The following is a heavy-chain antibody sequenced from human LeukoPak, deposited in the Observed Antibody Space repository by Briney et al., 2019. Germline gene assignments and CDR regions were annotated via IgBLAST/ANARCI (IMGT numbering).Heavy chain of an antibody. J-gene: IGHJ5*02. Sequence: SETLSLTCTVSGGSIRSSYYYWGWIRQPPGKGLEWIGSIYDSGSTNYNPSLKSRVTISVDKSKNQFSLKLSSVTAADTAVYYSARVVRGAWFDPWGQGTLVTVSS. CDR2: IYDSGST. CDR1: GGSIRSSYYY. D-gene: IGHD3-10*01. V-gene: IGHV4-39*07. CDR3: ARVVRGAWFDP.